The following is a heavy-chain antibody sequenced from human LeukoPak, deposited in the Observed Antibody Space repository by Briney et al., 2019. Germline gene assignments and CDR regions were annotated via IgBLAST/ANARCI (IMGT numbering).Heavy chain of an antibody. V-gene: IGHV4-61*02. CDR3: ARLYSYGYDY. D-gene: IGHD5-18*01. Sequence: NPSETLSLTCTVSGGSISSGSYYWSWIRQPAGKGLEWIGRIYTSGSTNYNPSLKSRVTISVDTSKNQFSLKLSSVTAADTAVYYCARLYSYGYDYWGQGTLVTVSS. J-gene: IGHJ4*02. CDR1: GGSISSGSYY. CDR2: IYTSGST.